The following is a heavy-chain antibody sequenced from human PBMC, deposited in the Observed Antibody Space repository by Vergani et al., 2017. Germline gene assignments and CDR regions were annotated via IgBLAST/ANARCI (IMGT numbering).Heavy chain of an antibody. CDR1: GFTFSSYV. J-gene: IGHJ5*02. CDR3: ARGYNSDWVWSWFDP. V-gene: IGHV3-23*01. D-gene: IGHD6-19*01. Sequence: EVQLLESGGGLVQPGGSLRLSCAASGFTFSSYVMSWVRQAPVKGLEWVSRISGSASNTYYADSVKGRFTISRDNSKNTLYLEMNSLRAEDTAVYYCARGYNSDWVWSWFDPWGQGTLVTVSS. CDR2: ISGSASNT.